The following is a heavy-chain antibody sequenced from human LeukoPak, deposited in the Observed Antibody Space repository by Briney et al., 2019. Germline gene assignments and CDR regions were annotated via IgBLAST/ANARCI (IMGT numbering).Heavy chain of an antibody. CDR3: ARQLSIPDDYGDYNYYYMDV. V-gene: IGHV5-51*01. CDR2: IYPGDSDT. D-gene: IGHD4-17*01. J-gene: IGHJ6*03. Sequence: GESLKISCKGSGYSFTSYWIGWVRQMPGKGLEWMGIIYPGDSDTRYSPSFQGQVTISADKSISTAYLQWSSLKASDTAMYYCARQLSIPDDYGDYNYYYMDVWGKGTTVTVSS. CDR1: GYSFTSYW.